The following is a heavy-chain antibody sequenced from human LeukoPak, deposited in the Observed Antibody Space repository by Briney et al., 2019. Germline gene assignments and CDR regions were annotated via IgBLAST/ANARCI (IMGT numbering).Heavy chain of an antibody. Sequence: GASEKVSCKISGYTFTSYAISWMRQAPGQGLEWMGWISVHKGNTNYTQKLQDRVTMTTDTSTSTAYMELRSLTSDDTAVYYCARGNDHGDCWIDYWGQGTLVTVSS. V-gene: IGHV1-18*01. CDR1: GYTFTSYA. D-gene: IGHD4-17*01. CDR2: ISVHKGNT. J-gene: IGHJ4*02. CDR3: ARGNDHGDCWIDY.